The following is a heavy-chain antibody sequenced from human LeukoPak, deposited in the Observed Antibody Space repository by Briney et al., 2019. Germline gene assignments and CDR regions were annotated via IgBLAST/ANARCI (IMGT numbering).Heavy chain of an antibody. Sequence: PGGSLRLSCAASGFTFSSYGMHWVRQAPGKGLEWVAFIRYDGSNKYYADSMKGRFTISRDNSKNTLYLQMNSLRAEDTAVYYCAKGTDQLLYRFDCWGQGTLVTVSS. CDR1: GFTFSSYG. CDR3: AKGTDQLLYRFDC. V-gene: IGHV3-30*02. J-gene: IGHJ4*02. D-gene: IGHD2-2*02. CDR2: IRYDGSNK.